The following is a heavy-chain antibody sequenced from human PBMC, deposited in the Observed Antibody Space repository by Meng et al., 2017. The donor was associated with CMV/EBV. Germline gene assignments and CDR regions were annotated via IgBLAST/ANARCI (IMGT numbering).Heavy chain of an antibody. CDR2: FKSKTDGGTT. CDR3: TTDGFHCSGGTCSDY. J-gene: IGHJ4*02. V-gene: IGHV3-15*05. CDR1: FTFSNVW. D-gene: IGHD2-15*01. Sequence: FTFSNVWMNWVRPAPGKGLEWVGRFKSKTDGGTTDCAAHVKGRFTISRDDSKNTLYLQMNSLKTEDTAVYYCTTDGFHCSGGTCSDYWGQGTLVTVSS.